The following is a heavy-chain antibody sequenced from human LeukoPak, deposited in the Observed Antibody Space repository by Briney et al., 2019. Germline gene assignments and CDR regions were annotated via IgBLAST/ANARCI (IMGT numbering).Heavy chain of an antibody. J-gene: IGHJ4*02. V-gene: IGHV4-59*12. CDR1: GGSISSYY. Sequence: PSETLSLTCTVSGGSISSYYWGWIRQPPGKGLEWIGYIYYSGSTNYNPSLKSRVTISVDTSKNQFSLKLSSVTAADTAVYYCARGGYYYGSGSYLALSPRFDYWGQGTLVTVSS. CDR3: ARGGYYYGSGSYLALSPRFDY. CDR2: IYYSGST. D-gene: IGHD3-10*01.